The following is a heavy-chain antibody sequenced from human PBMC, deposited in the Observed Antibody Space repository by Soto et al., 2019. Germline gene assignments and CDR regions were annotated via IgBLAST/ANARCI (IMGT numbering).Heavy chain of an antibody. J-gene: IGHJ4*02. CDR3: AASRWIQLWTADF. D-gene: IGHD5-18*01. CDR1: GGSFSKYS. Sequence: QVHLVQSGAEVKKPGSSVKVSCKTSGGSFSKYSISWLRQAPGQGLKWMGGIIPISVTTHYAQRFQGRVTITSDDLTTTSYMEVSSLKFEDTAVYYCAASRWIQLWTADFWGQGTRVTVSS. CDR2: IIPISVTT. V-gene: IGHV1-69*01.